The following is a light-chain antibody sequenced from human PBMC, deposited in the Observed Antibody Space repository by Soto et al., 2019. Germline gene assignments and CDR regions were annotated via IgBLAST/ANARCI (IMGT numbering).Light chain of an antibody. CDR2: GAS. Sequence: ETVMTQSPATLSVSPGETATLSCRTSQGLNRNLAWYQQKLGQAPRVLIYGASTRATGIPARFSGSGSGTDFTLTTSSLEPEDFSVYYCQQRYNWPITFGRGTRLEIK. CDR3: QQRYNWPIT. J-gene: IGKJ5*01. CDR1: QGLNRN. V-gene: IGKV3-15*01.